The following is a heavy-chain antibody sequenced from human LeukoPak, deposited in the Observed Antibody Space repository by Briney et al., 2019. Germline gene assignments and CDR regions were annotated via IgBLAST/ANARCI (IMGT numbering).Heavy chain of an antibody. V-gene: IGHV5-10-1*01. CDR2: IDPSDSYT. Sequence: GESLKISCKGSGYSFTSCWISWVRQMPGKGLEWMGRIDPSDSYTNYSPSFQGHVTISADKSISTAYLQWSSLKASDTAMYYCASRLGYCSGGSCYDYWGQGTLVTVSS. CDR1: GYSFTSCW. D-gene: IGHD2-15*01. CDR3: ASRLGYCSGGSCYDY. J-gene: IGHJ4*02.